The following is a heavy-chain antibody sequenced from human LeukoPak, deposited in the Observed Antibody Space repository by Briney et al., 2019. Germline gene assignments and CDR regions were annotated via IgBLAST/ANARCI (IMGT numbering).Heavy chain of an antibody. J-gene: IGHJ2*01. D-gene: IGHD3-10*01. Sequence: PSETLSLTCTVSGGSISSYYWSWLRQPAGQGLEWIGRIYTSGRTNYNTSLKSRATMPVATSTKQFSLKLSSMTAAATAVYYSTGERGRGWYFDLWGGGTLVTVSS. V-gene: IGHV4-4*07. CDR3: TGERGRGWYFDL. CDR1: GGSISSYY. CDR2: IYTSGRT.